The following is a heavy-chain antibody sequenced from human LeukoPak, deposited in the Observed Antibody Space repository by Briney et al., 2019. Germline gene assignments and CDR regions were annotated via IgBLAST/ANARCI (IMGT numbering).Heavy chain of an antibody. CDR3: ARTEQQLVQYYYYYMDV. D-gene: IGHD6-13*01. V-gene: IGHV3-33*01. J-gene: IGHJ6*03. CDR2: IWYDGSNK. Sequence: GSLRLSCAASGFTFSSYGMHWVRQAPGRGLEWVAVIWYDGSNKYYADSVKGRFAISRDNSKNTLYLQMNSLRAEDTAVYYCARTEQQLVQYYYYYMDVWGKGTTVTVSS. CDR1: GFTFSSYG.